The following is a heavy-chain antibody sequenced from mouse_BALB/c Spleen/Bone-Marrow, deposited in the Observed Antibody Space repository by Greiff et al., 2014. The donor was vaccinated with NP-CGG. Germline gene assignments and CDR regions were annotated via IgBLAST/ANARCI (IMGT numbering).Heavy chain of an antibody. CDR3: ASVYDYGRGYAMDY. D-gene: IGHD2-4*01. Sequence: QVQLKESGAELVRPGSSVKISCKASGYAFSNYGMNWVKQRPGQGLEWIGQIYPGDGDANHNGKFKGRVTLTADKSSSTAYMQLSSLTSEDSAVYFCASVYDYGRGYAMDYWGQGTSVTVSS. CDR2: IYPGDGDA. J-gene: IGHJ4*01. V-gene: IGHV1-80*01. CDR1: GYAFSNYG.